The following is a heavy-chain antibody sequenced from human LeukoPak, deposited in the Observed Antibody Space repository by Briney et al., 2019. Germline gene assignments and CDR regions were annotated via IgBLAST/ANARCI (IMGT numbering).Heavy chain of an antibody. D-gene: IGHD6-13*01. Sequence: PGGSLRLSCAASGFTFSNYYMSWIRQAPGKGLEWVSYLNSSSSYTNYADSVKGRFTISRDNAKNSLYLQMNSLRAEDTAVYYCARDQFSSSWYSDYWGQGTLVTVSS. V-gene: IGHV3-11*05. CDR3: ARDQFSSSWYSDY. CDR2: LNSSSSYT. CDR1: GFTFSNYY. J-gene: IGHJ4*02.